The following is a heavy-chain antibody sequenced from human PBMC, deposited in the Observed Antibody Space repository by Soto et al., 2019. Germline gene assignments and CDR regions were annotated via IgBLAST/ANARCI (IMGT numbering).Heavy chain of an antibody. D-gene: IGHD2-2*01. CDR1: GFTFSSYA. Sequence: GGSLRLSCAASGFTFSSYAMSWVRQAPGKGLEWVSAISGSGGSKYYADSVKGRFTISRDNSKNTLYLQMDSLRAEDTAVYYCARDKGNTSLDTWGQGNMVTVSS. V-gene: IGHV3-23*01. CDR3: ARDKGNTSLDT. J-gene: IGHJ5*02. CDR2: ISGSGGSK.